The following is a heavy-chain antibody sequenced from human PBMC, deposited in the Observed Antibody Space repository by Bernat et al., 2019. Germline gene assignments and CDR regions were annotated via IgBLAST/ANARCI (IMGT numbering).Heavy chain of an antibody. Sequence: EVQLVESGGGLVKPGGSLRLSCAASGFTVSSAWMNWVRQAPGRGLEWVGRIKSKADGGATDYAAPVKGRFAISRDDSKNTLYLQVDSLKTEDTAVYYCTTVSTGSLTYLGRGTLVTVSS. CDR1: GFTVSSAW. CDR2: IKSKADGGAT. J-gene: IGHJ4*02. CDR3: TTVSTGSLTY. D-gene: IGHD3-9*01. V-gene: IGHV3-15*07.